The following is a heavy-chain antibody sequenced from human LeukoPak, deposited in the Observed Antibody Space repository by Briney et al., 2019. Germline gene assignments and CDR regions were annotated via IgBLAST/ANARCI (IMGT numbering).Heavy chain of an antibody. CDR3: ARGPTLSSLRFLEWLLLDWFDP. CDR2: MNPNSGNT. V-gene: IGHV1-8*01. J-gene: IGHJ5*02. CDR1: GYTFTSYD. Sequence: ASVKVSCKASGYTFTSYDINWVRQATGQGLEWMGWMNPNSGNTGYAQKFQGRVTMTRNTSISTAYMELSSLRSEDTAVYYCARGPTLSSLRFLEWLLLDWFDPWGQGPWPPSPQ. D-gene: IGHD3-3*01.